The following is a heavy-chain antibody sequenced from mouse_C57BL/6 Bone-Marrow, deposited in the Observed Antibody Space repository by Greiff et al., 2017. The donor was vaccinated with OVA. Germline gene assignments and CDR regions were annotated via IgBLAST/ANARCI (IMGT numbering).Heavy chain of an antibody. D-gene: IGHD2-4*01. CDR2: IRYDGSN. CDR3: AREGGLRYAMDD. CDR1: GYSITSGYY. J-gene: IGHJ4*01. Sequence: EVKLQESGPGLVKPSQSLSLTCSVTGYSITSGYYWNWIRQFPGNKLEWMGYIRYDGSNNYNPSLKNRISITRDTSKNQFFLKLNSVTTEDTATYYCAREGGLRYAMDDWGQGTSVTVSS. V-gene: IGHV3-6*01.